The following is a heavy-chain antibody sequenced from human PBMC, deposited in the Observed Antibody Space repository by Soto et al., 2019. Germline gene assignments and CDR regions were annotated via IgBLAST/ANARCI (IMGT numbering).Heavy chain of an antibody. Sequence: GRSLSLSCAASGFTFSNYWMSWVRQAPGKGLEGVANMKQDGSEIYYVDSVKGRFTISRDNAKNSLYLQMNSLRAEDTAVYYCARDIQGSYRYHMDVWGKGTTVTVSS. CDR3: ARDIQGSYRYHMDV. CDR2: MKQDGSEI. J-gene: IGHJ6*03. V-gene: IGHV3-7*01. D-gene: IGHD1-26*01. CDR1: GFTFSNYW.